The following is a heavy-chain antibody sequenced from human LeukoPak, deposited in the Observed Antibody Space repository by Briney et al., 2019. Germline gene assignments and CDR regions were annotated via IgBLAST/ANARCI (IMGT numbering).Heavy chain of an antibody. CDR3: ARDLFPDYDYVWGSFLGGYFDY. CDR1: GFTFSSYS. CDR2: ISSSSSYI. J-gene: IGHJ4*02. D-gene: IGHD3-16*01. Sequence: GGSLRLSCAASGFTFSSYSMNWVRQAQGKGLEWVSSISSSSSYINYADSVKGGFTISRDNAKTSLYLQMNILRAEDTAVYYCARDLFPDYDYVWGSFLGGYFDYWGQGTLVTVSS. V-gene: IGHV3-21*01.